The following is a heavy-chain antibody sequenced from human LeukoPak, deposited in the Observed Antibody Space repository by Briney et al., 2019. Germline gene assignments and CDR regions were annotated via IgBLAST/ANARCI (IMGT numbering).Heavy chain of an antibody. V-gene: IGHV3-74*01. Sequence: GGSLRLSCAASGFTLSSYWMHWVRQAPGRGLVWVSRIKSDGRTNYADSVKGRFTIPRDNAKNTVSLQMNSLRAEDTGVYYCARAPSEIGGYYPEYFRHWGQGTLVIVSS. CDR1: GFTLSSYW. CDR2: IKSDGRT. D-gene: IGHD3-22*01. J-gene: IGHJ1*01. CDR3: ARAPSEIGGYYPEYFRH.